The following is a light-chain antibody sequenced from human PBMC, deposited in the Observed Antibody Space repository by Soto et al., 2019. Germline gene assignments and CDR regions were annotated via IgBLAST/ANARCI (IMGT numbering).Light chain of an antibody. CDR3: QQYNHWPPLT. V-gene: IGKV3-15*01. CDR1: QSVMTN. CDR2: GAS. Sequence: EIVMTLSQATLSVSPCEIATLFFSASQSVMTNLAWYQPNPGKAPWLLIYGASNRATGISARFSVSGSGTEFTLTISSLLSEDFAVYYCQQYNHWPPLTFGPGTRLEI. J-gene: IGKJ5*01.